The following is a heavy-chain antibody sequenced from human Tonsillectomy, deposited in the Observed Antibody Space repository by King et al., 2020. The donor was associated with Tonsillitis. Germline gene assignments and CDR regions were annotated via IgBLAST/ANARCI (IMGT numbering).Heavy chain of an antibody. J-gene: IGHJ4*02. CDR1: GYTVTDLS. CDR2: FDLEDGEV. D-gene: IGHD3-9*01. V-gene: IGHV1-24*01. CDR3: ATMRSPYDVLTGYANY. Sequence: QLVQSGAEVKKPGASVKVSCKVSGYTVTDLSMHWVRQAPGKGLEWMGGFDLEDGEVLYAQNFQGRVTMTEDTATDTAYMELTSLRAEDTAVYYCATMRSPYDVLTGYANYWGQGTLVTVSS.